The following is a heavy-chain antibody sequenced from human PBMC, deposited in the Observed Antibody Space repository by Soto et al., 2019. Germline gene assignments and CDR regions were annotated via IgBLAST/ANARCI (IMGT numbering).Heavy chain of an antibody. CDR2: INPNSGGT. D-gene: IGHD3-3*01. J-gene: IGHJ6*02. V-gene: IGHV1-2*04. CDR1: GYIFTGYY. Sequence: ASVKVSCKASGYIFTGYYMHWVRQAPGQGLEWMGWINPNSGGTNYAQKFQGWVTMTRDTSISTAYMELSRLRSDDTAVYYCARDGNDFWSGYYTGIKYYYYGMDVWGQGTTVTVSS. CDR3: ARDGNDFWSGYYTGIKYYYYGMDV.